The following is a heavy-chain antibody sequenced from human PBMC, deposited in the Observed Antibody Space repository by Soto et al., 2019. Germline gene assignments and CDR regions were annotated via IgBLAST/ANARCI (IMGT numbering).Heavy chain of an antibody. D-gene: IGHD3-22*01. V-gene: IGHV4-59*01. Sequence: LSLTCSVSGGSISRYYWTWIRQPPGKGLEWIGSIYYSGSTNYNPSLKSRVTISVDTSKNQFSLKLTSVTAADTAVYYCAREWPTYYYDNSGPFDYWGQGTLVTVSS. CDR2: IYYSGST. CDR1: GGSISRYY. CDR3: AREWPTYYYDNSGPFDY. J-gene: IGHJ4*01.